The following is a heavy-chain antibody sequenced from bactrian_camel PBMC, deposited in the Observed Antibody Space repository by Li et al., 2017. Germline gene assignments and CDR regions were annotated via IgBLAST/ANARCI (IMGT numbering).Heavy chain of an antibody. J-gene: IGHJ4*01. CDR2: INSGGGVT. V-gene: IGHV3S40*01. CDR1: GYTYNRKY. D-gene: IGHD6*01. CDR3: AADASTVVASY. Sequence: VQLVESGGGSAQAGGFLRLSCAAMGYTYNRKYMAWFRQAPGKGLEWVSAINSGGGVTYYRDSVKGRFTITRDNAKNTLYLQMNSLKPEDTAVCYCAADASTVVASYWGQGTQVTVS.